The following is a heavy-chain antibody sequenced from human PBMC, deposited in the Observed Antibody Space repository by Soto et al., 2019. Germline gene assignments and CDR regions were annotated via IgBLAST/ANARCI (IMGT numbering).Heavy chain of an antibody. CDR2: IDKDGSEK. CDR1: GFTFGSYW. CDR3: AGGSGWGSDF. D-gene: IGHD6-19*01. V-gene: IGHV3-7*05. J-gene: IGHJ4*01. Sequence: EVQLVESGGGLVQPGGSLRLSCAASGFTFGSYWMNWVRQAPGKGPEWVANIDKDGSEKNYVDSVKGRFTISRDNAKNSLYLQMNGLRAEDTAVYYCAGGSGWGSDFWGQGTHVTVSS.